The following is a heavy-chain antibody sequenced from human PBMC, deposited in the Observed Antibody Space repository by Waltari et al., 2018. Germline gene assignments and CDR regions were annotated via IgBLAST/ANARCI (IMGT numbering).Heavy chain of an antibody. V-gene: IGHV1-69*01. CDR2: IIPVFGTA. Sequence: QVRLVQSGAEVKKPGSSVKVSCKAFGGSFSRYSITWVRQAPGHGLEWMGGIIPVFGTANYAQKFQDRLAITADESTSTAYMELSSLRSEDTAAYYCTTSSYCGTTTCYQYYGMDVWGQGTTVTVSS. CDR3: TTSSYCGTTTCYQYYGMDV. CDR1: GGSFSRYS. D-gene: IGHD2-2*01. J-gene: IGHJ6*02.